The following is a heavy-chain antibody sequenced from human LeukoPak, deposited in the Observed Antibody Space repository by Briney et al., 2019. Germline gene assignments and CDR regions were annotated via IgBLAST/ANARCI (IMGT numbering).Heavy chain of an antibody. Sequence: HPGGSLRLSCAASGFTVSSNYISWVRQAPGKGLEWVANINQDGSEDAYVDSVKGRFTISRDNARNSLYLRMNSLRAEDTAVYYCATFDYFGSGGLFDCWGQGTLVTVSS. CDR1: GFTVSSNY. V-gene: IGHV3-7*01. J-gene: IGHJ4*02. CDR3: ATFDYFGSGGLFDC. D-gene: IGHD3-10*01. CDR2: INQDGSED.